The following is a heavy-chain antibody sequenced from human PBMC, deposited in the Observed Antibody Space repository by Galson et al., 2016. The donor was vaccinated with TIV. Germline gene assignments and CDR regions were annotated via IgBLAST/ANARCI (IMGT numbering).Heavy chain of an antibody. V-gene: IGHV3-66*02. CDR2: TYSDGTI. Sequence: SLRLSCAGSGFIVNTNYMGWVRQAPGEGLEWVSVTYSDGTIYYADSLQGRFTVSRDNSKNTLYLQMSSLRPEDTAIYYCAREGGSYFDYWGRGTLVTVSS. CDR3: AREGGSYFDY. J-gene: IGHJ4*02. CDR1: GFIVNTNY. D-gene: IGHD1-26*01.